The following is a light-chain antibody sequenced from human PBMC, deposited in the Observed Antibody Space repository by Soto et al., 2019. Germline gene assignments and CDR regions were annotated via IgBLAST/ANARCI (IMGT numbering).Light chain of an antibody. CDR1: ESVSTN. J-gene: IGKJ5*01. CDR2: GAS. Sequence: EIEMTQSPATLSLAPGERVTLSCRASESVSTNLAWYQQKAGQAPRLLIYGASTRATGIPARFSGSGSGTDFTLTISSLEPEDSAVYYCQQRNIWPPVTFGHGTRLEIK. CDR3: QQRNIWPPVT. V-gene: IGKV3-15*01.